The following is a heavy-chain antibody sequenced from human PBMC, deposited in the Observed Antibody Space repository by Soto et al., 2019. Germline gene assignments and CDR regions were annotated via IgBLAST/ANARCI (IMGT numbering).Heavy chain of an antibody. V-gene: IGHV4-61*01. D-gene: IGHD1-26*01. J-gene: IGHJ4*02. CDR3: ARGSGSYYAY. Sequence: QVQLQESGPGLVKPSETLSLTCTVSGASVSSGNYYWSWIRQPPGKGLECIGYISYSGSTNYNPSLKSRVTLSIDPSKNQFSLTLSSVTAADTAVYYCARGSGSYYAYWGQGTLVTVSS. CDR2: ISYSGST. CDR1: GASVSSGNYY.